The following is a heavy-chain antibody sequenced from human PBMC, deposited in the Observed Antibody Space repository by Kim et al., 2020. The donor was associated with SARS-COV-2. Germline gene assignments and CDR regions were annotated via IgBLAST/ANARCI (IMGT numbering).Heavy chain of an antibody. CDR3: ARELIVAAAGGFDY. V-gene: IGHV4-31*03. Sequence: SETLSLTCTVSGGSISSGGYYWSWIRQHPGKGLEWIGYIYYSGSTYYNPSLKSRVTISVDTSKNQFSLKLSSVTAADTAVYYCARELIVAAAGGFDYWGQGTLVTVSS. J-gene: IGHJ4*02. D-gene: IGHD6-13*01. CDR1: GGSISSGGYY. CDR2: IYYSGST.